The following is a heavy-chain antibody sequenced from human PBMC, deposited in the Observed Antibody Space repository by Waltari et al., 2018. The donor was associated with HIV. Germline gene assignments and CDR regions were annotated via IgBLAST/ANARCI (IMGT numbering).Heavy chain of an antibody. CDR3: ARHEPRNTWFDP. J-gene: IGHJ5*02. V-gene: IGHV4-39*01. Sequence: QLQLQESGPGLVKPSETLSLTCSVSGDSISSSYYYWGWIRQPPGKGLEWIGSIYYSGSTYDNPSLTRRVTISVDTPKNQCSLKLSSVTAADTAIYYCARHEPRNTWFDPWGQGTLVTVSS. CDR1: GDSISSSYYY. CDR2: IYYSGST.